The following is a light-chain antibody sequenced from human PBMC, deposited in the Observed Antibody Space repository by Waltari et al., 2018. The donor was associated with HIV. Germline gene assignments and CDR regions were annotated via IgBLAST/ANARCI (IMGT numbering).Light chain of an antibody. CDR3: STWDFSLNSVV. CDR2: GNS. CDR1: SNNIGNYA. J-gene: IGLJ2*01. Sequence: QSALTQEASVSGTVGQKVTLSCPGTSNNIGNYAVGWYQQISHGAPNTVVFGNSLPSGIPDRFSGSKSGTIASLTISGLQPEDEAVYYCSTWDFSLNSVVFGGGTKLTV. V-gene: IGLV1-44*01.